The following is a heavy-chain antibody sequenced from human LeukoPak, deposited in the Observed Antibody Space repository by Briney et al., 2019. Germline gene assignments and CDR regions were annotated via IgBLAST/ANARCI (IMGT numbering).Heavy chain of an antibody. CDR2: INSDGSST. CDR3: ARDFAHYYGSGSIGDY. D-gene: IGHD3-10*01. CDR1: GFTFSSYW. Sequence: PGGSLRLSCAASGFTFSSYWMHWVRQAPGKGLVWVSRINSDGSSTSYADSVKGRFTISRDNAKNSLYLQMNSLRAEDTAVYYCARDFAHYYGSGSIGDYWGQGTLVTVSS. V-gene: IGHV3-74*01. J-gene: IGHJ4*02.